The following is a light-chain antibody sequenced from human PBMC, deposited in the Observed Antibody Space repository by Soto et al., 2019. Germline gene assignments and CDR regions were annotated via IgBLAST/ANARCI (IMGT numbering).Light chain of an antibody. Sequence: DIQMTPAPSSLSASVGDRVTITCRASQSISSYLNWYQQKPGKAPKLLIYAASSLQSGVPSRFSGSGSGTDFPLTINSLQPEDFATYYCQQSYSTPQLTFGGGTKVEIK. CDR3: QQSYSTPQLT. V-gene: IGKV1-39*01. J-gene: IGKJ4*01. CDR1: QSISSY. CDR2: AAS.